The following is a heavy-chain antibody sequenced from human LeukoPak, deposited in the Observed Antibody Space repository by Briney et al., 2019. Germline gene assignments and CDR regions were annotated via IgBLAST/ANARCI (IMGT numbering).Heavy chain of an antibody. CDR3: ARDFGEFSDRENWFDP. J-gene: IGHJ5*02. Sequence: ASVKVSCKASGYTFTGYYMHWVRQAPGQGLEWMGWINPNSGGTNYAQKFQGRVTMTRDASISTAYMELSRLRSDDTAVYYCARDFGEFSDRENWFDPWGQGTLVTVSS. V-gene: IGHV1-2*02. CDR2: INPNSGGT. CDR1: GYTFTGYY. D-gene: IGHD3-10*01.